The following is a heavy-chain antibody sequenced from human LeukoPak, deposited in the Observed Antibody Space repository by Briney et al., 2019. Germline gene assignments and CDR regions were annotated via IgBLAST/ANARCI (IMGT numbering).Heavy chain of an antibody. V-gene: IGHV1-2*02. J-gene: IGHJ4*02. CDR1: GHTFSGYH. CDR3: ASVRAGDDFDY. Sequence: ASVKVSCKASGHTFSGYHMQWVRQAPGQGLKWMRWISPKSGDTKSGQKFQGRVTLTRDTSISTAYMELSRLTSDDTAVYYCASVRAGDDFDYWGQGTLVTVSS. CDR2: ISPKSGDT. D-gene: IGHD3-16*01.